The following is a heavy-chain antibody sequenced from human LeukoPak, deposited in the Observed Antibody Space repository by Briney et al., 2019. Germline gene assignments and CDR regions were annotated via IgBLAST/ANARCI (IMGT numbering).Heavy chain of an antibody. J-gene: IGHJ1*01. Sequence: SETLSLTCAVYGGSFSGYYWSWIRQPPGKGLEWIGEINHSGSTNYNPSLKSRVTISVDTSKNQFSLRLSSVTAADTAVYYCARHSKYYYDSSGSYVGYFQHWGQGTLVTVSS. CDR3: ARHSKYYYDSSGSYVGYFQH. D-gene: IGHD3-22*01. CDR1: GGSFSGYY. V-gene: IGHV4-34*01. CDR2: INHSGST.